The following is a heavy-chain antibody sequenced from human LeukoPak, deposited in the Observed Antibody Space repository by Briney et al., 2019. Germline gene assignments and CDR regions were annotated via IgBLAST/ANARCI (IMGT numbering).Heavy chain of an antibody. J-gene: IGHJ6*03. CDR3: AKTLNNLGYYMDD. CDR2: INPNSGGT. CDR1: GYTFTGYY. Sequence: GASVKVSCKASGYTFTGYYMHWERQAPGQGLEWMGWINPNSGGTNYAQKFQGRVTMTRDTSISTAYMELSRLRSDDTAVYYCAKTLNNLGYYMDDWGKGTTVTVSS. V-gene: IGHV1-2*02. D-gene: IGHD1-14*01.